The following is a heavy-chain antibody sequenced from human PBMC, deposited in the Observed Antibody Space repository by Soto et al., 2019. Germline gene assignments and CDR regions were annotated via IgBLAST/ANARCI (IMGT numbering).Heavy chain of an antibody. CDR2: ISSSSDYI. J-gene: IGHJ4*02. V-gene: IGHV3-21*06. D-gene: IGHD6-13*01. CDR1: GFTFTSYT. CDR3: ARARVYATGPLDF. Sequence: GGSMRLSCAASGFTFTSYTMNWVRQAPGKGLEWVSSISSSSDYIYYADSMKGRVTISRDNAKNSLFLDMNSLTGEDTAVYYCARARVYATGPLDFWGQGTLVTVSS.